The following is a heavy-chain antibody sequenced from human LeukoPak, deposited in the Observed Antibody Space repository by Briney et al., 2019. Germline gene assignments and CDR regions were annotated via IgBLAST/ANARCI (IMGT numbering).Heavy chain of an antibody. CDR3: AKAVAGSSFDY. CDR1: GFTFSNYD. V-gene: IGHV3-23*01. J-gene: IGHJ4*02. D-gene: IGHD6-19*01. Sequence: PGGSLRLSCAASGFTFSNYDMSWVRQAPGKGLEWVSSFRASDDTTYYADSVKGRFTISRDNSKNTLYLQMNSLRAEDTAVYYCAKAVAGSSFDYWGQGTLVTVSS. CDR2: FRASDDTT.